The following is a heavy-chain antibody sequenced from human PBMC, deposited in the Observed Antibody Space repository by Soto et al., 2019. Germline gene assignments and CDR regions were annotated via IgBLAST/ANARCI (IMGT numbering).Heavy chain of an antibody. J-gene: IGHJ4*02. Sequence: GESLKISCKGSGYSFAGYWITWVRQKPGKGLEWMGRIDPSDSQTYYSPSFRGHVTISVTKSITTVFLQWSSLRASDTAMYYCARQIYYSYTCPNFQYYFDSWGQGTPVTVSS. CDR1: GYSFAGYW. D-gene: IGHD3-10*01. CDR2: IDPSDSQT. CDR3: ARQIYYSYTCPNFQYYFDS. V-gene: IGHV5-10-1*01.